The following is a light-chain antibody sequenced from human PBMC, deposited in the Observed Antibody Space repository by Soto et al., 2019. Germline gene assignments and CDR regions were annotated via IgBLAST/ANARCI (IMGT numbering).Light chain of an antibody. CDR2: AAS. V-gene: IGKV1-39*01. J-gene: IGKJ2*01. Sequence: DIQLTQSPSSLSASVGDRVTITCRASQRITTYLNWYHHRPGKAPKLLIYAASISQSGVPSRFSGSGSGTDFTLTISGLQHEDFGTYYCQQSYNAPYTFGQAAKLEI. CDR1: QRITTY. CDR3: QQSYNAPYT.